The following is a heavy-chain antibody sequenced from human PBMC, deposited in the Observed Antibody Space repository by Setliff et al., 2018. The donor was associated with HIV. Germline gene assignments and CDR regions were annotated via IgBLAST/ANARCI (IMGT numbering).Heavy chain of an antibody. J-gene: IGHJ4*02. Sequence: PGESLKISCKGSGYYFTSYWIGWVRQMPGKGLEWMGIIYPGDSDTRISPSFQGQVTISADKSINTAYLQRSSLKASDTAMYYCARHVLVTRDVRYFDYWGQGTLVTVSS. D-gene: IGHD2-21*02. CDR3: ARHVLVTRDVRYFDY. CDR1: GYYFTSYW. V-gene: IGHV5-51*01. CDR2: IYPGDSDT.